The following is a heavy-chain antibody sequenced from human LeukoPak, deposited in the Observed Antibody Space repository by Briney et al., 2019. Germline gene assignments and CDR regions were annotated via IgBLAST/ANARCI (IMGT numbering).Heavy chain of an antibody. Sequence: QPSETLSLTCAVYGGSFSGYYWSWIRQPPGKGLEWIGEINHSGSTNYNPSLKSRVTISVDTSKNQFSLKLSSVTAADTAVYYCAREPWGYYFDYWGQGTLVTVS. V-gene: IGHV4-34*01. CDR2: INHSGST. D-gene: IGHD3-16*01. J-gene: IGHJ4*02. CDR1: GGSFSGYY. CDR3: AREPWGYYFDY.